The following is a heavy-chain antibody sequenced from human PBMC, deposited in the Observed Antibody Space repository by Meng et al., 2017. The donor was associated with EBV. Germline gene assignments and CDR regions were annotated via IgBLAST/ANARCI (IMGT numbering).Heavy chain of an antibody. V-gene: IGHV1-18*01. CDR3: ARETSGYDFNWFDP. J-gene: IGHJ5*02. CDR2: ISAYNGNT. CDR1: GNTFTSYG. Sequence: GQLVQSGAELKKPGASVKVSCKASGNTFTSYGISWVRKAPGQGLEWMGWISAYNGNTNYAQKLQGRVTMTTDTSTSSAYMELRSLRSDDTAVYYCARETSGYDFNWFDPWGQGTLVTVSS. D-gene: IGHD5-12*01.